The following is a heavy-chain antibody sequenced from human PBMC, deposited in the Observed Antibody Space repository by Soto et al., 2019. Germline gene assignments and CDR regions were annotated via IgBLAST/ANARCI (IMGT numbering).Heavy chain of an antibody. CDR3: ASPYTSSFAFDI. Sequence: QVQLVQSGAEVKKPGSSVKVSCTASGGTLSIYGSSWVRQAPGQGLEWMGGTIPIFGTPNYAQKFQGRVTITADKSTSTAYMELSSLRSEDTAVYYCASPYTSSFAFDIWGQGTVVTVSS. V-gene: IGHV1-69*06. CDR1: GGTLSIYG. J-gene: IGHJ3*02. D-gene: IGHD6-6*01. CDR2: TIPIFGTP.